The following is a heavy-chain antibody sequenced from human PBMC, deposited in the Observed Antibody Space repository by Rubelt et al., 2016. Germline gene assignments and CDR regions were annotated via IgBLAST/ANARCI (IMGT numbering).Heavy chain of an antibody. CDR2: ISSNGGST. CDR3: ARGLDGLISY. V-gene: IGHV3-64*04. J-gene: IGHJ4*02. D-gene: IGHD3-10*01. Sequence: GEGLEYVSAISSNGGSTYYADSVKGRFTISRDNSKNTLYLQMNSLRAEDTAVYYCARGLDGLISYWGQGTLVTVSS.